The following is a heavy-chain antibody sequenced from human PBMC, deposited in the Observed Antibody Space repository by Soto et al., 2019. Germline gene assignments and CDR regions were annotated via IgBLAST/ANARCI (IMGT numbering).Heavy chain of an antibody. CDR2: IGTAGDT. Sequence: EVQLVESGGGLVQPGGSLRLSCAASGFTFSSYDMHWVRQATGKGLEWVSAIGTAGDTYYPGSVKGRFTISRENAKNSLYLQMNSLRAGDTAVYYCARGRDYYDSSGYDEDWYFDLWGRGTLVTVSS. J-gene: IGHJ2*01. D-gene: IGHD3-22*01. CDR3: ARGRDYYDSSGYDEDWYFDL. CDR1: GFTFSSYD. V-gene: IGHV3-13*01.